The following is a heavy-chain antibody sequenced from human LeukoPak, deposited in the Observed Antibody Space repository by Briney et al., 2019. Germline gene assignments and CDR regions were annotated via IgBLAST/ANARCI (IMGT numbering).Heavy chain of an antibody. CDR3: VSKGSNWAYVFDY. Sequence: ASVKVSCKASGYTFTGYYIHWVRQVPGQGLEWMGWINPNSGGGTNYAQRFQGRVSVTRDTSISTAYMELSNLRSDDTAVYYCVSKGSNWAYVFDYWGQGTLVTVSS. D-gene: IGHD7-27*01. CDR1: GYTFTGYY. CDR2: INPNSGGGT. J-gene: IGHJ4*02. V-gene: IGHV1-2*02.